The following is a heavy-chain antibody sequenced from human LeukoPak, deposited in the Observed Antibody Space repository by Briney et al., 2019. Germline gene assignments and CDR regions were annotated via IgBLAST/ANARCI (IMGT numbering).Heavy chain of an antibody. CDR1: GFTFSSYA. CDR2: ISGSGGST. D-gene: IGHD6-19*01. CDR3: AKSDAVGQIAVAGTDY. Sequence: GGSLRLSCAASGFTFSSYAMSWVRQAPGKGLEWVSAISGSGGSTYYADSVKGRFTISRDNSKNTLYLQMNSLRAEDTAVYYCAKSDAVGQIAVAGTDYWGQGTLVTVSS. V-gene: IGHV3-23*01. J-gene: IGHJ4*02.